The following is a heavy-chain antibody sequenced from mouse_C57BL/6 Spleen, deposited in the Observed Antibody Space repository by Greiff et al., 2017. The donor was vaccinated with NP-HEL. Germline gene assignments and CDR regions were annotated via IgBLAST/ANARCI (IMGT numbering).Heavy chain of an antibody. CDR3: ARRYGSSYDYAMDY. CDR2: INPGSGGT. J-gene: IGHJ4*01. V-gene: IGHV1-54*01. CDR1: GYAFTNYL. D-gene: IGHD1-1*01. Sequence: QVHVKQSGAELVRPGTSVKVSCKASGYAFTNYLIEWVKQRPGQGLEWIGVINPGSGGTNYNEKFKGKATLTADKSSSTAYMQLSSLTSEDSAVYFCARRYGSSYDYAMDYWGQGTSVTVSS.